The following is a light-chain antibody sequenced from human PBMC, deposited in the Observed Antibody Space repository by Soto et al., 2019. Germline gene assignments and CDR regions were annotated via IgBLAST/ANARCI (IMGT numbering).Light chain of an antibody. CDR1: QSVSSN. V-gene: IGKV3-15*01. J-gene: IGKJ1*01. CDR3: QQYNTSVT. Sequence: EIVLTQSPGTLSLSPGERATLSCRASQSVSSNLAWYQQKPGQAPRLLIYGASTRATGIPARFSGSGSGTEFTLTISSLQSEDFAVYYCQQYNTSVTFGQGTKV. CDR2: GAS.